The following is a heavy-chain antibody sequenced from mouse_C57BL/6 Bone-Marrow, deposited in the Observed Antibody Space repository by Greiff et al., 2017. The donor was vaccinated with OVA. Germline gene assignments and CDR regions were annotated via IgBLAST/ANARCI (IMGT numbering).Heavy chain of an antibody. J-gene: IGHJ1*03. CDR2: ISGGGGNT. CDR3: ARQGNWDSDFDV. CDR1: GFTFSSYT. D-gene: IGHD4-1*01. V-gene: IGHV5-9*01. Sequence: EVQLQESGGGLVKPGGSLKLSCAASGFTFSSYTMSWVRQTPEKRLEWVATISGGGGNTYYPDSVKGRFTISRDNAKNTLYLQMSSLRSEDTALYYCARQGNWDSDFDVWGTGTTVTVSS.